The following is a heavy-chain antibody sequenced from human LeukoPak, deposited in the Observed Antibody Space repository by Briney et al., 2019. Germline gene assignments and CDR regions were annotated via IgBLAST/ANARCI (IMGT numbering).Heavy chain of an antibody. Sequence: SETLSLTCTVSGGSISSSSYYWGWVRQSPGKGLEWIGSIYSSGNTYYNASLKSRVTMYIDTSKNQFSLKLSSVTAADTAMYYCARGLRSGWYVLERRGFDYWGQGTLVTVSS. CDR3: ARGLRSGWYVLERRGFDY. D-gene: IGHD6-19*01. V-gene: IGHV4-39*01. CDR2: IYSSGNT. J-gene: IGHJ4*02. CDR1: GGSISSSSYY.